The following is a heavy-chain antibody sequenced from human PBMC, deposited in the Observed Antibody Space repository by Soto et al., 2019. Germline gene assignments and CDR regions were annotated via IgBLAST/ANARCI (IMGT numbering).Heavy chain of an antibody. CDR3: ARGGVSTRTFDY. CDR2: IHPSDSDT. Sequence: PGDSLKSSCKGSGYNFAGYWIAWVRQMPGKGLELMGIIHPSDSDTRYRPSFQGQVTISADKSISSAYLQWSSLRASDTAMYYCARGGVSTRTFDYWGQGTPVTVSS. J-gene: IGHJ4*02. CDR1: GYNFAGYW. V-gene: IGHV5-51*01. D-gene: IGHD3-3*01.